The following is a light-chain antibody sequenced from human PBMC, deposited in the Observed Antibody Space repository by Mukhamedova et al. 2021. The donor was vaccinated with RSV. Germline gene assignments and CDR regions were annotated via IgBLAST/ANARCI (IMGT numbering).Light chain of an antibody. CDR2: DAS. CDR3: QQRSXWPLT. Sequence: GERATLSCRASQSVSSFLAWYQQKPGQAPRLLIYDASSRAIGIPARFSGSGSGTDFTLTISSLEPEDFAVYYCQQRSXWPLTFCQG. CDR1: QSVSSF. V-gene: IGKV3-11*01. J-gene: IGKJ1*01.